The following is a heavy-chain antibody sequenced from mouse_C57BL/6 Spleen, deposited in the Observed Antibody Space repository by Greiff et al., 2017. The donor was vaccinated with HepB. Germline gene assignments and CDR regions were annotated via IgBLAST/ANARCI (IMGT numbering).Heavy chain of an antibody. V-gene: IGHV3-6*01. CDR3: ARARLAWFAY. D-gene: IGHD3-2*02. CDR1: GYSITSGYY. J-gene: IGHJ3*01. CDR2: ISYDGSN. Sequence: DVQLQESGPGLVKPSQSLSLTCSVTGYSITSGYYWNWIRQFPGNKLEWMGYISYDGSNNYNPSLKNRISITRDTSKNQFFLKLNSVTTEDTATYYCARARLAWFAYWGQGTLVTVSA.